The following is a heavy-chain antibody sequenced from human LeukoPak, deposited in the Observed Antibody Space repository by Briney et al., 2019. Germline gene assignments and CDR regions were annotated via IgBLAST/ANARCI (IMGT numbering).Heavy chain of an antibody. J-gene: IGHJ4*02. CDR1: GFTFSSYG. CDR3: ARHPYYDILTGYYDY. Sequence: GGSLRLSCAASGFTFSSYGMHWVRQAPGEGLEWVAVIWYDGSNKYYADSVKGRFTISRDNSKNTLYLQMNSLRAEDTAVYYCARHPYYDILTGYYDYWGQGTLVTVSS. D-gene: IGHD3-9*01. CDR2: IWYDGSNK. V-gene: IGHV3-33*01.